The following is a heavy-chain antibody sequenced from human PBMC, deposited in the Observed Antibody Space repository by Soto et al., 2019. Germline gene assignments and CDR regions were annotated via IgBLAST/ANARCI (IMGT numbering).Heavy chain of an antibody. CDR1: GGSISSYY. Sequence: PSETLSLTCTASGGSISSYYWSWIRQPPGKGLEWIGYIYYSGSTNYNPSLKSRVTISVDTSKNQFSLKLSSVTAADTAVYYCARHCSTTSCYRYWGQGTLVTVSS. CDR2: IYYSGST. J-gene: IGHJ4*02. CDR3: ARHCSTTSCYRY. D-gene: IGHD2-2*01. V-gene: IGHV4-59*08.